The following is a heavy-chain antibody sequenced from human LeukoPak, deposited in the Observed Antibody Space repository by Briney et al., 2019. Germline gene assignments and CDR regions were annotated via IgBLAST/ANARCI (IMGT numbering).Heavy chain of an antibody. CDR2: INPSGGST. CDR1: GFTFTSYY. D-gene: IGHD3-10*01. Sequence: GGSLRLSCAASGFTFTSYYMHWVRQAPGQGLEWMGIINPSGGSTSYAQKFQGRVTMTRDTSTSTVYMELSSLRSEDTAVYYCASTSPNYYGSGDFDYWGQGTLVTVSS. CDR3: ASTSPNYYGSGDFDY. V-gene: IGHV1-46*01. J-gene: IGHJ4*02.